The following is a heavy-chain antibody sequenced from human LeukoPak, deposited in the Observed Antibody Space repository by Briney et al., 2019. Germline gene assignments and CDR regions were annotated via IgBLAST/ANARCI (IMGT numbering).Heavy chain of an antibody. CDR2: TSSTGITI. D-gene: IGHD3-16*01. CDR1: GFSFSTYE. Sequence: PGGSLRLSCAASGFSFSTYEMNWVRQAPGKGLEWVSYTSSTGITIYYADSVKGRFTISRDNAKNSLDLQMNSLRAEDTAVYYCARLRDPYYYYYMDVWGKGTTVTVSS. J-gene: IGHJ6*03. CDR3: ARLRDPYYYYYMDV. V-gene: IGHV3-48*03.